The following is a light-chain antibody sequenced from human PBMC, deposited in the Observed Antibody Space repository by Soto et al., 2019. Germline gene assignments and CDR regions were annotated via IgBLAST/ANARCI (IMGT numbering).Light chain of an antibody. Sequence: EVVMTQSPASLPVSPGEGATLSCRASESVSTNLAWYQQKSGQSPRLLIYAASTRATGVPARFSGSGSGTEFTLAISSLQSEDFAVYYCQQYDIATGFGGGTKVEIK. CDR2: AAS. V-gene: IGKV3-15*01. J-gene: IGKJ4*01. CDR1: ESVSTN. CDR3: QQYDIATG.